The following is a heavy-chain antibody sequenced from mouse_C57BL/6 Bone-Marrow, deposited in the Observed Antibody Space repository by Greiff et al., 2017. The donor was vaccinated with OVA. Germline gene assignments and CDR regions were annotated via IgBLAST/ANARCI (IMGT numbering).Heavy chain of an antibody. CDR2: IYPRSGNT. V-gene: IGHV1-81*01. CDR1: GYTFTSYG. CDR3: ARGGGYYYGPFDY. D-gene: IGHD1-1*01. J-gene: IGHJ2*01. Sequence: QVQLQQSGAELARPGASVKLSCKASGYTFTSYGISWVKQRTGQGLEWIGEIYPRSGNTYYNEKLKGKATLTADKSSSTAYMELRSLTSEDSAVYFCARGGGYYYGPFDYWGQGTTLTVSS.